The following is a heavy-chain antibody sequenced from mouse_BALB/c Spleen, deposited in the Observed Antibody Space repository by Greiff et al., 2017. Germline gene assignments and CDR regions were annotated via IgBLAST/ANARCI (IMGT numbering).Heavy chain of an antibody. CDR3: ARLYDDFDY. V-gene: IGHV5-6*01. Sequence: EVQGVESGGDLVKPGGSLKLSCAASGFTFSSYGMSWVRQTPDKRLEWVATISSGGSYTYYPDSVKGRFTISRDNAKNTLYLQMSSLKSEDTAMYYCARLYDDFDYWGQGTTLTVSS. D-gene: IGHD2-3*01. J-gene: IGHJ2*01. CDR2: ISSGGSYT. CDR1: GFTFSSYG.